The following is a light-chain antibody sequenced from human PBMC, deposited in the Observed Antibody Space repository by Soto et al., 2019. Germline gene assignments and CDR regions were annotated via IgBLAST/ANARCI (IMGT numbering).Light chain of an antibody. CDR1: QDISNY. Sequence: DIQMTQSPSSLSASVGDRVTITCQASQDISNYLHWYQQKPGKARKLLIYDAYNLERGVPSRFSGSGSGTNFTLSIRSLQPEGIATYYCQQYDNLPRFTFGPGTKVDIK. J-gene: IGKJ3*01. CDR3: QQYDNLPRFT. V-gene: IGKV1-33*01. CDR2: DAY.